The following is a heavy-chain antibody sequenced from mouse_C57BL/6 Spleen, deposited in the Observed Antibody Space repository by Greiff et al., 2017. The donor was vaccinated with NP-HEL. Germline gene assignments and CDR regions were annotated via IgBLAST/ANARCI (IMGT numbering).Heavy chain of an antibody. CDR3: ARDIGPDYGNYVWFAY. D-gene: IGHD2-1*01. V-gene: IGHV1-42*01. CDR1: GYSFTGYY. CDR2: INPSTGGT. Sequence: EVQLQESGPELVKPGASVKISCKASGYSFTGYYMNWVKQSPEKSLEWIGEINPSTGGTTYNQKFKAKATLTVDKSSSTAYMQLKSLTSEDSAVYYCARDIGPDYGNYVWFAYWGQGTLVTVSA. J-gene: IGHJ3*01.